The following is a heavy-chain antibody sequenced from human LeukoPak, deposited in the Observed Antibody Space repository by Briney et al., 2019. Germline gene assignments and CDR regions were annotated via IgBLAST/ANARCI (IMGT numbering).Heavy chain of an antibody. CDR3: ARYCTNGVCLRNAFDI. CDR1: GGSISSSSYY. V-gene: IGHV4-39*07. CDR2: IYYSGST. D-gene: IGHD2-8*01. Sequence: KTSETLSLTCTVSGGSISSSSYYWGWIRQPPGKGLEWIGSIYYSGSTYYNPSLKSRVTISVDTSKNQFSLKLSSVTAADTAVYYCARYCTNGVCLRNAFDIWGQGTMVTVSS. J-gene: IGHJ3*02.